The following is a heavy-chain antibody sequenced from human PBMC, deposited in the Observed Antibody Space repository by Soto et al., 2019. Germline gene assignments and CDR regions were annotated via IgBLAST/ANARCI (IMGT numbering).Heavy chain of an antibody. CDR2: ISAYNGNT. CDR3: ARWPRRMYYYGSGSYWWFDP. V-gene: IGHV1-18*01. Sequence: GASVKVSCKASGYTFTSYGISWVRQAPGQGLEWMGWISAYNGNTNYAQKLQGRVTMTTDTSTSTAYMELRSLRSDDTAVYYCARWPRRMYYYGSGSYWWFDPWGQGTLVTVSS. D-gene: IGHD3-10*01. CDR1: GYTFTSYG. J-gene: IGHJ5*02.